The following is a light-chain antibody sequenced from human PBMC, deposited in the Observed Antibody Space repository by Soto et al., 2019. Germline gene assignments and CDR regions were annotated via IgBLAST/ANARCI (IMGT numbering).Light chain of an antibody. V-gene: IGLV2-23*01. CDR1: SSDVGSYNL. Sequence: QSVLTQPASVSGSPGQSXTISCTGTSSDVGSYNLVSWYQQHPGKAPKLMIYEDSKRPSGVSNRFSGSKSGNAASLTISGLQAEDEADYYCCSYAGSGTLVFGGGTKLTVL. J-gene: IGLJ2*01. CDR2: EDS. CDR3: CSYAGSGTLV.